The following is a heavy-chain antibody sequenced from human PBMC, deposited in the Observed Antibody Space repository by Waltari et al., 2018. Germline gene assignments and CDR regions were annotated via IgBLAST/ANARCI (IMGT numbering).Heavy chain of an antibody. J-gene: IGHJ6*03. Sequence: QLQLQESGPGLVKPSETLSLTCTVSGGSLSSSSYFWSWIRQPPGKGLELIGSIYYSVSTYSNLSLKSRVTISVDRSTNQVSLKLTSVTAADTAVYFCAREVPRNGYIGLIYYYMDVWGKGTTVTVSS. CDR2: IYYSVST. V-gene: IGHV4-39*01. CDR3: AREVPRNGYIGLIYYYMDV. CDR1: GGSLSSSSYF. D-gene: IGHD5-12*01.